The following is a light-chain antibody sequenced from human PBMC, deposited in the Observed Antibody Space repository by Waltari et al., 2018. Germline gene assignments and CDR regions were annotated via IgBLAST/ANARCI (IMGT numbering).Light chain of an antibody. CDR1: ALPKQY. CDR2: KDT. Sequence: SYELTQPPSVSVSPGQTARITCFGDALPKQYAYWYQHKPGHAPTLLIYKDTERPSGIPERFSGSTSGTTVTLTISGVQAEDEAEYYCQSSYSSVVYVVFGGGTKLTVL. CDR3: QSSYSSVVYVV. J-gene: IGLJ2*01. V-gene: IGLV3-25*03.